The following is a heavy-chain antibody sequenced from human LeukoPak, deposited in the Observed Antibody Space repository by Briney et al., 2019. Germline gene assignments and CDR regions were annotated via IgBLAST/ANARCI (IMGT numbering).Heavy chain of an antibody. V-gene: IGHV3-21*01. Sequence: KPGGSLRLSCAASGFTFSSYSMNWVRQAQGKVLEWVSSISSSSSYIYYADSVKGRFTISRDNAKNSLYLQMNSLRAEDTAVYYCARDRSRYNWNSGYYYYYMDVWGKGTTVTVSS. CDR3: ARDRSRYNWNSGYYYYYMDV. CDR2: ISSSSSYI. CDR1: GFTFSSYS. D-gene: IGHD1/OR15-1a*01. J-gene: IGHJ6*03.